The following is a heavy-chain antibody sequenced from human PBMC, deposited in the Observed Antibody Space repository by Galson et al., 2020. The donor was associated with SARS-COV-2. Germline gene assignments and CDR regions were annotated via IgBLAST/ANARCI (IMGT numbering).Heavy chain of an antibody. J-gene: IGHJ6*02. CDR1: GFTFSSYG. CDR3: ARERKQWLAWYYYYYGMDV. D-gene: IGHD6-19*01. CDR2: IWYDGSNK. V-gene: IGHV3-33*01. Sequence: QLGESLKISCAASGFTFSSYGMHWVRQAPGRGLEWVAVIWYDGSNKYYADSVKGRFTISRDNSKNTLYLQMNSLRAEDTAVYYCARERKQWLAWYYYYYGMDVWGQGTTVTVSS.